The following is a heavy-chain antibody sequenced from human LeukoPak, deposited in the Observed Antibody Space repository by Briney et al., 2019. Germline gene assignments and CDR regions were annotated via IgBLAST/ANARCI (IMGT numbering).Heavy chain of an antibody. V-gene: IGHV3-7*01. CDR2: IKQDGSVK. D-gene: IGHD1-14*01. CDR3: ARDAILWNHGTDYFDY. CDR1: GFTFSSYW. J-gene: IGHJ4*02. Sequence: GGSLRLSCAASGFTFSSYWMSWVRQAPGKGLEWVANIKQDGSVKYYVDSVKGRFTISRDNAKNSLYLQMNSLRAEDTAVYYCARDAILWNHGTDYFDYWGQGTLVTVSS.